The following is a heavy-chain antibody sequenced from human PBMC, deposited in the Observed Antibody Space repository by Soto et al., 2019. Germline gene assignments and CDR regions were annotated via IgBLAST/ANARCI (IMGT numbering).Heavy chain of an antibody. CDR3: ARYCSGGSCYYYYGMDV. D-gene: IGHD2-15*01. V-gene: IGHV4-61*01. CDR1: GGSVSSGSYY. J-gene: IGHJ6*02. CDR2: IYYSGST. Sequence: KASETLSLTCTVSGGSVSSGSYYWIWIRHPPGKGLEWIGYIYYSGSTNYNPSLKSRVTISVDTSKNQFSLKLSSVTAADTAVYYCARYCSGGSCYYYYGMDVWGQGTTVTVSS.